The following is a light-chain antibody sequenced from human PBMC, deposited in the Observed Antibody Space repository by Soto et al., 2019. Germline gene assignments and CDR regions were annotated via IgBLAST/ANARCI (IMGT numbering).Light chain of an antibody. CDR2: GDT. V-gene: IGLV1-40*01. CDR1: SSNIGADYA. CDR3: ATWDDSLNAYV. Sequence: QTVVTQPPSVSGAPGQRVTISCTGSSSNIGADYAVHWYQHLPGAAPKLLITGDTSRPSGVPDRFSGSKSGTSASLAISGLQSEDEADYYCATWDDSLNAYVFGTGTKLTVL. J-gene: IGLJ1*01.